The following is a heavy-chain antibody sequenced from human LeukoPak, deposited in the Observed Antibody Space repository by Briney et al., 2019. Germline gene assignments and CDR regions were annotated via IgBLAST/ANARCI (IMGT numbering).Heavy chain of an antibody. V-gene: IGHV4-39*01. CDR1: GGSISSSSYY. CDR2: IYYSGST. D-gene: IGHD3-9*01. J-gene: IGHJ4*02. CDR3: ARHGRESRYFDWLLYYIDH. Sequence: SETLSLTCTVSGGSISSSSYYWGWIRQPPGKGLEWIGSIYYSGSTYYNPSLKSRVTISVDTSKNQFSLKLSSVTAADTAAYYCARHGRESRYFDWLLYYIDHWGQGALVTVSS.